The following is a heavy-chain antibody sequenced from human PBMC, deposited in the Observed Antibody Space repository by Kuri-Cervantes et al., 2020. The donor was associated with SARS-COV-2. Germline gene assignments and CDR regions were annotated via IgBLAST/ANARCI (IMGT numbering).Heavy chain of an antibody. D-gene: IGHD6-6*01. V-gene: IGHV4-31*03. J-gene: IGHJ4*02. Sequence: SETLSLTCTVSGGSISSGGYCWSWIRQHPGKGLEWIGYIYYSGSTYYNPSLKSRVTISVDTSKNQFSLKLSSVTAADTAVYYCARGPRWSIAASFDYWGQGTLVTVSS. CDR2: IYYSGST. CDR3: ARGPRWSIAASFDY. CDR1: GGSISSGGYC.